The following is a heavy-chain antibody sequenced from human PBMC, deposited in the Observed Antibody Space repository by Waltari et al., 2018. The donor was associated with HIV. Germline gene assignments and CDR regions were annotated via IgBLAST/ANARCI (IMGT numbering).Heavy chain of an antibody. CDR1: GFTFSRYW. D-gene: IGHD2-2*01. J-gene: IGHJ3*02. CDR2: TNSDGNST. Sequence: EVQLVESGGGLVQPGGSLRLSCAASGFTFSRYWMNWVRHAPGKGLVWVLRTNSDGNSTNYADSVKGRFTISRDNAKNTLYLQMSSLRAEDTAVYYCARAADCSSSSCPRAFDIWGQGTMVTVSS. CDR3: ARAADCSSSSCPRAFDI. V-gene: IGHV3-74*01.